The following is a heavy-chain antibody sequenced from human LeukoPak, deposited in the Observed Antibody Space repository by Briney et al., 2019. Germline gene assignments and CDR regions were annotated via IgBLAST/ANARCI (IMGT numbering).Heavy chain of an antibody. J-gene: IGHJ4*02. CDR3: TRDKSRGPTPLDY. CDR1: GFTFSDFW. D-gene: IGHD3-10*01. V-gene: IGHV3-7*05. CDR2: MNQDGSEH. Sequence: GGSLKLSCAGSGFTFSDFWMGWVRQAPGKRLELVANMNQDGSEHYYADSVKGRFTVSRNNAKNSLYLQMDRLRAEDAAIYYCTRDKSRGPTPLDYWGQGTLVTVS.